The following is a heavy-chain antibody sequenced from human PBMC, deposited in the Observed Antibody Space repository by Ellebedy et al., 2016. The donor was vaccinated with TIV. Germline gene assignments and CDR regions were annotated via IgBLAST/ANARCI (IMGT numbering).Heavy chain of an antibody. CDR1: GFTFSSYA. CDR3: AKDQGEGYNYRAGYYFDY. V-gene: IGHV3-23*01. CDR2: ISGGGGSS. Sequence: GESLKISXAASGFTFSSYAMSWVRQAPGMGLEWVSAISGGGGSSYYADSVQGRFTISSDNSKNTLYLQMNSLRAEDTAVYYCAKDQGEGYNYRAGYYFDYWGQGTLVTVSS. D-gene: IGHD5-24*01. J-gene: IGHJ4*02.